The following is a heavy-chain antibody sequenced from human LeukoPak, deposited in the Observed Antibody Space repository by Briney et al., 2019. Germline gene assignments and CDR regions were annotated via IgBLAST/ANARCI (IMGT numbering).Heavy chain of an antibody. J-gene: IGHJ2*01. V-gene: IGHV3-11*01. CDR2: ISGSGRTI. CDR1: GISFSDYY. CDR3: ASSNELGIHWYFDL. D-gene: IGHD7-27*01. Sequence: GGSLRLSCAASGISFSDYYMSWIRQAPGKGLEWISYISGSGRTIYYADSVKGRFTISRDNAKKSLYLQMNSLRADDTAVYFCASSNELGIHWYFDLWGRGTLVTVSS.